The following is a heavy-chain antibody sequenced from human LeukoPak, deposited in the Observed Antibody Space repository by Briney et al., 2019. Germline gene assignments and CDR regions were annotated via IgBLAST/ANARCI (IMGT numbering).Heavy chain of an antibody. Sequence: GGSLRLSCAASGFTFTSYAMIWVRQAPGKGLEWVSGVSNTGGSTYHADSMKGRFTISRDNSKNTVYLQMNSLRAEDTAVYYCAKDIVVVPEDYWGQGTLVIVSS. J-gene: IGHJ4*02. CDR3: AKDIVVVPEDY. D-gene: IGHD3-22*01. CDR1: GFTFTSYA. CDR2: VSNTGGST. V-gene: IGHV3-23*01.